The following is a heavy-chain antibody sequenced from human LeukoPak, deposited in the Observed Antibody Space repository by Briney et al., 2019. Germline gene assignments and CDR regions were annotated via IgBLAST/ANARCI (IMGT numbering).Heavy chain of an antibody. J-gene: IGHJ4*02. V-gene: IGHV4-59*10. CDR2: MCTSGTT. CDR1: GASISDYC. CDR3: ARYYYDGSGHYHDY. Sequence: SETPSLTCAVSGASISDYCWSWVRQPAGKGLEWIGRMCTSGTTNYNPSLMSRVTMSVDTSKNQFSLKLSSVTAADTAVYYCARYYYDGSGHYHDYWGQGTLVTVSS. D-gene: IGHD3-22*01.